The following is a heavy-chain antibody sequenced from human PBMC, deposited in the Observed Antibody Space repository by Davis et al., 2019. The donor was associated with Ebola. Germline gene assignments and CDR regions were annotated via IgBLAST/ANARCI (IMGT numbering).Heavy chain of an antibody. CDR3: ARAGGSTPAATIWYYYYGMDV. J-gene: IGHJ6*02. Sequence: SETLSLTCAVYGGSFSGYYWSWIRQPPGKGLEWIGEINHSGSTNYNPFLKSRVTISVDTSKNQFSLKLSSVTAADTAVYYCARAGGSTPAATIWYYYYGMDVWGQGTTVTVSS. V-gene: IGHV4-34*01. CDR2: INHSGST. D-gene: IGHD2-2*01. CDR1: GGSFSGYY.